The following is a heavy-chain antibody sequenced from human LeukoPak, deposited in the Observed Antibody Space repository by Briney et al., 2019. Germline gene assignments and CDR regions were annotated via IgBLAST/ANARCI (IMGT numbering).Heavy chain of an antibody. Sequence: SETLSLTCTVSGGSISSYYWSWIRQPAGKGLEWIGRIYTSGSTNYNPSLKSRVTMSVDTSKNQFSLKLSSVTAADTAVYYCARDSKKSGQWLNAFDIWGQGTMVTVSS. CDR3: ARDSKKSGQWLNAFDI. J-gene: IGHJ3*02. CDR2: IYTSGST. CDR1: GGSISSYY. V-gene: IGHV4-4*07. D-gene: IGHD6-19*01.